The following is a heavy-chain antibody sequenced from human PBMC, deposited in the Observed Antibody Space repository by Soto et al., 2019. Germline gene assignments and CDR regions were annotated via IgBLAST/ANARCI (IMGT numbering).Heavy chain of an antibody. D-gene: IGHD2-2*01. CDR2: IIPILGIA. J-gene: IGHJ6*02. Sequence: PVKGSCKASGDTFSSYTSSWGRQAHGQGLEWMGRIIPILGIANYAQKFQGRVTMTADKSPSTAYRELSSLRSEHTAVYYCARDVDLVPAAMVPNYYYSGMDVWGQGTTVTVSS. V-gene: IGHV1-69*04. CDR1: GDTFSSYT. CDR3: ARDVDLVPAAMVPNYYYSGMDV.